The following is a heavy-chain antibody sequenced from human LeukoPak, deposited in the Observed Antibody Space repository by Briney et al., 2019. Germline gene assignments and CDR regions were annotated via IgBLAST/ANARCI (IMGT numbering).Heavy chain of an antibody. V-gene: IGHV3-53*01. CDR1: GFTVSSSY. CDR2: IYSGGST. J-gene: IGHJ4*02. CDR3: AKGYNYAYEY. D-gene: IGHD5-18*01. Sequence: GGSLRLSCAASGFTVSSSYMSWVRQAPGKGLEWVSLIYSGGSTYYAASVKGRFTISRDNSKNTLYLLMNSLRPEDTAVYYCAKGYNYAYEYWGQGTLVIVSS.